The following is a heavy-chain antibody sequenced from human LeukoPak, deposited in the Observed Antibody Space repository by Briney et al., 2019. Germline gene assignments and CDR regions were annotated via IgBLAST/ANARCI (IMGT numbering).Heavy chain of an antibody. Sequence: PSETLSLTCAVYGGSFGGYYWSWVRQSPGKGLEWIAEISHSRNTNYDPALKSRLTVSVDPSKNQVSLNLTSVTAADTAVYYCARGLPYGSGSYYFEYWGQGTLVTVSS. V-gene: IGHV4-34*01. CDR1: GGSFGGYY. J-gene: IGHJ4*02. D-gene: IGHD3-10*01. CDR2: ISHSRNT. CDR3: ARGLPYGSGSYYFEY.